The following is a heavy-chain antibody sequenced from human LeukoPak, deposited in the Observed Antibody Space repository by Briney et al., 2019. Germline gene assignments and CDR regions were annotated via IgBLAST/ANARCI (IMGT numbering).Heavy chain of an antibody. D-gene: IGHD6-6*01. CDR2: IFYDGDA. J-gene: IGHJ6*03. CDR1: GGSTSSSNW. V-gene: IGHV4-4*02. CDR3: ARESQVQLEGENYMDV. Sequence: SGTLSLTCAVSGGSTSSSNWWSWVRQPPGKGLEWIGTIFYDGDAYYSPSLKSRVSVSVDTSKNQFSLKLSSVTAADTAVYYCARESQVQLEGENYMDVWGKGTTVTVSS.